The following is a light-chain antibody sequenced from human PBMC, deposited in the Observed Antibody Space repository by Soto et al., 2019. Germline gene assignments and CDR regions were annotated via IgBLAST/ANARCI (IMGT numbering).Light chain of an antibody. CDR3: QSYASSLRGSRV. V-gene: IGLV1-40*01. J-gene: IGLJ1*01. Sequence: QSVLTQPPSVSGAPGQRVTISCTGSSSNIGAGYDVHWYQQLPGTAPKLLIYGNSNRPSGVPDRFSGSKSGTSASLAITGLQAEDEADYYCQSYASSLRGSRVFGTGTKLTVL. CDR1: SSNIGAGYD. CDR2: GNS.